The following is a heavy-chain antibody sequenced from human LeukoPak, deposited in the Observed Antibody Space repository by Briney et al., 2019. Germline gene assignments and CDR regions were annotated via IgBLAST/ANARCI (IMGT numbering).Heavy chain of an antibody. Sequence: SVKVSCKASGGTFSSYAISWVRQAPGQGLEWMGGIVPIFGTANYAQKFQGRVTITADESTSTAYMELSSLRSEDTAVYYCARSPLASYYDSSGYRHIFDYWGQGTLVTVSS. CDR3: ARSPLASYYDSSGYRHIFDY. CDR2: IVPIFGTA. CDR1: GGTFSSYA. V-gene: IGHV1-69*13. D-gene: IGHD3-22*01. J-gene: IGHJ4*02.